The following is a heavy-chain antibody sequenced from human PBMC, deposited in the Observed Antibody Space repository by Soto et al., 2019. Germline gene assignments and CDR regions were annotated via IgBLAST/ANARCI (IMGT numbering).Heavy chain of an antibody. V-gene: IGHV4-31*03. CDR1: GGSISSGGYY. Sequence: SETLSLTCTVSGGSISSGGYYWSWIRQHPGKGLEWIGYIYYSGSTYYNPSLKSRVTISVDTSKNQFSLKLSSVTAADTAVYYCARARYYDILTGYSNWFDPWGQGTLVTVSS. J-gene: IGHJ5*02. CDR3: ARARYYDILTGYSNWFDP. D-gene: IGHD3-9*01. CDR2: IYYSGST.